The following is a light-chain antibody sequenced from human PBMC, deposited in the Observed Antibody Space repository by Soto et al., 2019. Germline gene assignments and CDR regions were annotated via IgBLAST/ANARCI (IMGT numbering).Light chain of an antibody. J-gene: IGKJ1*01. CDR1: QSVSSN. CDR3: QQYNSWPRT. Sequence: EIVMTQSPATLSVSPGERATLSCRASQSVSSNLAWFQQTPGQAPRLLIYGASTRATCIPARFSGSGSGTEFTLTISSQQSEDFAVYYCQQYNSWPRTFGKGTKVEIK. V-gene: IGKV3-15*01. CDR2: GAS.